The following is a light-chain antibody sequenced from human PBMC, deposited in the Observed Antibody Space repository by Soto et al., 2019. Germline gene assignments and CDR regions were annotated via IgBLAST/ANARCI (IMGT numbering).Light chain of an antibody. V-gene: IGLV1-40*01. J-gene: IGLJ3*02. Sequence: QLVLTQPPSVSGAPGQRVTMSCTGSNSNIGAGYDVHWYQQLPGTAPKLLIYGNSNRPSGVPDRFSGSKSGTSASLAITGLQAEDEADYYCQSYDNSLSGSKVFGGGTKVTVL. CDR2: GNS. CDR1: NSNIGAGYD. CDR3: QSYDNSLSGSKV.